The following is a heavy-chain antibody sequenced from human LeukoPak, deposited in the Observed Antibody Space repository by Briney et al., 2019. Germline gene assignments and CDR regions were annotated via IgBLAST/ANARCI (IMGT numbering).Heavy chain of an antibody. D-gene: IGHD2-21*01. J-gene: IGHJ4*02. CDR3: ARGFARRGSCFDY. V-gene: IGHV3-7*04. CDR1: GFTFSSSW. Sequence: GGSLRLSCAASGFTFSSSWMSWVRHTPGKGLEWVASIKEDGSEKYYVDSVKGRITISRDNAKNSVYLQMSSLRAEDTAVYFCARGFARRGSCFDYWGQGTLVTVSS. CDR2: IKEDGSEK.